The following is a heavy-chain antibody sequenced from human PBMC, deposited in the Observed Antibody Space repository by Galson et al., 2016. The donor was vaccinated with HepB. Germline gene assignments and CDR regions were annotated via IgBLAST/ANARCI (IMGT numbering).Heavy chain of an antibody. CDR3: ARDPPASYYYNGMDV. J-gene: IGHJ6*04. Sequence: SVKVSCKASGGSFSRYAISWVRQAPGQGLEWMGRIIAGLGIANYGQRFQGRVTITADKSSSTAYMELSDLRSEDTAVYYCARDPPASYYYNGMDVWGKGTTVTVSS. CDR2: IIAGLGIA. V-gene: IGHV1-69*04. CDR1: GGSFSRYA.